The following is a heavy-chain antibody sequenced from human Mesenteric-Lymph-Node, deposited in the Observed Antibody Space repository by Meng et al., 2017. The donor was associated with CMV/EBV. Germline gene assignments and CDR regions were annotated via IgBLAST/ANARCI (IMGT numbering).Heavy chain of an antibody. J-gene: IGHJ4*02. CDR1: FSFYC. CDR3: ARSLKASYSSGWSTTLEY. CDR2: VYNDGSNE. V-gene: IGHV3-74*01. D-gene: IGHD3-22*01. Sequence: FSFYCIQWDREGPGKGLVWVARVYNDGSNEKYADSVKGRVTIFRDNAKNSFFLHMNSLSGDASAMYFCARSLKASYSSGWSTTLEYWGQGTLVTVSS.